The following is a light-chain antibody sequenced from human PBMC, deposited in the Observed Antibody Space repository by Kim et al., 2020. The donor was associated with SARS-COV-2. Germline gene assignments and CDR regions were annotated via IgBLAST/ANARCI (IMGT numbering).Light chain of an antibody. Sequence: VTISCIGSSSNLEAAYDVHWYQQVPGSAPKLLISGNHNRPSGIPDRISGSKSGTSASLVITGLQAEDEADYYCQSYDSSLSGSVVFGGGTKVTVL. CDR1: SSNLEAAYD. CDR3: QSYDSSLSGSVV. J-gene: IGLJ2*01. CDR2: GNH. V-gene: IGLV1-40*01.